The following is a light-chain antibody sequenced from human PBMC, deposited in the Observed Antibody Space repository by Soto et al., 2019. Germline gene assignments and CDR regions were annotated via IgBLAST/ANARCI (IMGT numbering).Light chain of an antibody. CDR2: KVS. J-gene: IGKJ1*01. CDR1: QSLVHSDGNTF. CDR3: IQGTHWPWT. V-gene: IGKV2-30*02. Sequence: DVVMTQSPLSLPVTLGQPASISCSSSQSLVHSDGNTFLSWFQQRPGQSPRRLIYKVSNRDSGVPDRFSGSGSGTDFTLKISRVEAEDVGVYYCIQGTHWPWTFGQGTKVEIK.